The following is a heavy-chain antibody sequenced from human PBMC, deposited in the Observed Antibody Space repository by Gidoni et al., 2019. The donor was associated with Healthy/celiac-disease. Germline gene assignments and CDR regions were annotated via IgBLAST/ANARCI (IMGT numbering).Heavy chain of an antibody. V-gene: IGHV4-39*01. CDR3: ATKGGWQQRVGRADY. Sequence: QLQLQESGPGLVKPSETLSLTCTVSGGSISSSSYYWGWIRQPPGKGLEWIGSIYYSGSTYYNPSLKSRVTISVDTSKNQFSLKLSSVTAADTAVYYCATKGGWQQRVGRADYWGQGTLVTVSS. J-gene: IGHJ4*02. D-gene: IGHD6-13*01. CDR2: IYYSGST. CDR1: GGSISSSSYY.